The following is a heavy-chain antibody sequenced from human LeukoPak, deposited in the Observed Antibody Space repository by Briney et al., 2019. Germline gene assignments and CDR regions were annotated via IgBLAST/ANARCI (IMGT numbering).Heavy chain of an antibody. Sequence: GGSLRLSCAASGFTFSSYSMNWVRQAPGKGLEWVSSTSSSSSYIYYADSVKGRFAISRDNAKNSLYLQMNSLRAEDTAVYYCARDIVNVAVAGTGLRYWGQGTLVTVSS. D-gene: IGHD6-19*01. CDR1: GFTFSSYS. CDR2: TSSSSSYI. CDR3: ARDIVNVAVAGTGLRY. V-gene: IGHV3-21*01. J-gene: IGHJ4*02.